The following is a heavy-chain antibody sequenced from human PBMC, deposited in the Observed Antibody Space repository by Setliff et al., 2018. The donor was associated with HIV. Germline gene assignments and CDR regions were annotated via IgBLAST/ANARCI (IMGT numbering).Heavy chain of an antibody. D-gene: IGHD3-10*01. CDR3: ARQVRGLLPLYYMDV. J-gene: IGHJ6*03. CDR1: GASISSSSHH. Sequence: LSLTCTVSGASISSSSHHWAWIRQPPGKGLEYIGNIYYTGSTHHNPSLESRVATSVDTSKNQFSLKLSSVTAADTAVYYCARQVRGLLPLYYMDVWGKGTTVTVS. CDR2: IYYTGST. V-gene: IGHV4-39*01.